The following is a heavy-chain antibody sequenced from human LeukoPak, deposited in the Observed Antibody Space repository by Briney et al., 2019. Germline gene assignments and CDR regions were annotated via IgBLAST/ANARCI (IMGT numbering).Heavy chain of an antibody. Sequence: ASVKVSCKASGYTFTSYGISWVRQAPGQGLERMGWISAYNGNTNYAQKLQGRVTMTTDTSTSTAYMELRSLRSDDTAVYYCAKSSRQQLITGDWFDPWGQGTLVTVSS. D-gene: IGHD6-13*01. CDR1: GYTFTSYG. CDR3: AKSSRQQLITGDWFDP. CDR2: ISAYNGNT. V-gene: IGHV1-18*01. J-gene: IGHJ5*02.